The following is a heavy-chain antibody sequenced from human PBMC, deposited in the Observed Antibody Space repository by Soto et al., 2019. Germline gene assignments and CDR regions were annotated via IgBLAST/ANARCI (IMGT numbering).Heavy chain of an antibody. CDR1: GFSFSSYA. J-gene: IGHJ4*02. V-gene: IGHV3-30*01. Sequence: GGSLRLSCAASGFSFSSYALHWVRQAPGKGLEWVAITSSDGTIISYGDSVKGRFTISRDNSKNTLYLQLTSLRAEDTAVYYCVVDTHSEVYWGRGTLVTVYS. D-gene: IGHD6-6*01. CDR2: TSSDGTII. CDR3: VVDTHSEVY.